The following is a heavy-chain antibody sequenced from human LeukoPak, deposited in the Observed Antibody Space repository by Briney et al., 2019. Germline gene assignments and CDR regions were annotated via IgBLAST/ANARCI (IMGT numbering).Heavy chain of an antibody. J-gene: IGHJ4*02. CDR3: ARGQVVRDH. V-gene: IGHV4-59*12. CDR1: GGSISSYY. Sequence: PSETLSLTCTVSGGSISSYYWSWIRQPPGKGLEWIGYIYYSGSTNYNPSLKSRVTMSLDTSKNQFSLNLTSVTATDTAVYYCARGQVVRDHWGQGTLATVSS. D-gene: IGHD2-15*01. CDR2: IYYSGST.